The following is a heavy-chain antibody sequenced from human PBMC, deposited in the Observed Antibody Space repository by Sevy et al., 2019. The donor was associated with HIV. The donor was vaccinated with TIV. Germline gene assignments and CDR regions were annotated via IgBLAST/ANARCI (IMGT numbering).Heavy chain of an antibody. D-gene: IGHD1-26*01. CDR1: GGSITSLY. Sequence: SETLSLTCTVSGGSITSLYWNWIRQPPGKGLEWIANIYYNGHINYNPSLKSRFTLSLEKSKNPFSLGLSSVTAADTAMYYCAGENAWGRGYSWGQGTLVTVSS. J-gene: IGHJ4*02. V-gene: IGHV4-59*11. CDR2: IYYNGHI. CDR3: AGENAWGRGYS.